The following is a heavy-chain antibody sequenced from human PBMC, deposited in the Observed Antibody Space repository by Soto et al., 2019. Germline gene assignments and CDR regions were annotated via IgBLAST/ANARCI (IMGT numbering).Heavy chain of an antibody. Sequence: SETLSLTCAVYGGSFSGYYWSWIRQPPGKGLEWIGEINHSGSTNYNPSLKSRVTISVDTSKNQFSLKLSSVTAADTAVYYCARVGVVAATLDYWGQGTLVTVSS. D-gene: IGHD2-15*01. CDR1: GGSFSGYY. CDR3: ARVGVVAATLDY. CDR2: INHSGST. V-gene: IGHV4-34*01. J-gene: IGHJ4*02.